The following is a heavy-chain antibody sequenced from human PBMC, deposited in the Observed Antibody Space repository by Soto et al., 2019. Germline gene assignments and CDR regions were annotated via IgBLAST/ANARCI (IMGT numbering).Heavy chain of an antibody. Sequence: QVQLVESGGGVVQPGRSLRLSCAASGFTFSSYAMHWVRQAPGKGLEWVAVISYDGSNKYYADSVKGRFTISRDNSKNTLYLQMNSLRAEDTAVYYCARDRTVTSYYYYGMDVWGQGTTVTVSS. CDR2: ISYDGSNK. V-gene: IGHV3-30-3*01. CDR1: GFTFSSYA. CDR3: ARDRTVTSYYYYGMDV. D-gene: IGHD4-17*01. J-gene: IGHJ6*02.